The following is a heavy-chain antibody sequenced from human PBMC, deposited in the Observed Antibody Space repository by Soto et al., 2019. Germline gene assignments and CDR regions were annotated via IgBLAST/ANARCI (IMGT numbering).Heavy chain of an antibody. J-gene: IGHJ4*02. CDR1: GFTFSMSA. D-gene: IGHD2-2*01. Sequence: EVQLLESGGGLVQPGGSLRLSCAASGFTFSMSAMSWVHQAPGKWREWVSTTGLNGRTTDYADSVKGRFTVSRDNSKNTLHLQMKSLRAEDTAVYYCATVHSTSRSFDYWGQGTLVTVSS. CDR3: ATVHSTSRSFDY. V-gene: IGHV3-23*01. CDR2: TGLNGRTT.